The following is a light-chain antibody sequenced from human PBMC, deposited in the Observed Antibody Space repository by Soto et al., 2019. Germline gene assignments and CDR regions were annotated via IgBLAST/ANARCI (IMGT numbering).Light chain of an antibody. J-gene: IGKJ1*01. CDR1: QTISSW. CDR3: QHYNSYSEA. Sequence: IQMTQSPSSLSASLGGRVTISCRASQTISSWLAWYQQKPGKAPKLLIYKASTLKSGVPSRFSGSGSGTEFTLTISSLQPDDFATYYCQHYNSYSEAFGQGTKVDIK. V-gene: IGKV1-5*03. CDR2: KAS.